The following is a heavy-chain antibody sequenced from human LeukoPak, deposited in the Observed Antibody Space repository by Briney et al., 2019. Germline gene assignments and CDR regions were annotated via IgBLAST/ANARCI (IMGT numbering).Heavy chain of an antibody. V-gene: IGHV4-61*02. D-gene: IGHD2-2*02. Sequence: SQTLSLTCTVSGGSLSSGSYYWSWIRQPAGKGLEWIGRIYTSGSTNYNPSLKSRVTISVDTSKNQFSLTLSSVTAADTAVYYCARGRGSCGSTSCYIWFDPWGQGTLVTASS. J-gene: IGHJ5*02. CDR1: GGSLSSGSYY. CDR2: IYTSGST. CDR3: ARGRGSCGSTSCYIWFDP.